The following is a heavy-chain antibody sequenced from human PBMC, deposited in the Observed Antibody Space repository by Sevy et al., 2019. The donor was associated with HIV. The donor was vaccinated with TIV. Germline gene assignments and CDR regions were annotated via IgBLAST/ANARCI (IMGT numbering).Heavy chain of an antibody. J-gene: IGHJ6*02. CDR1: LYSFSNYW. CDR2: IYPSDSDT. CDR3: ARGARGTLPAYYYYGMDV. Sequence: GESLKISCKGSLYSFSNYWIGWVRQMPGKGLEWMGIIYPSDSDTRYSPSFQGQVTISADKYINTAYLQWSSLKASDTAMYYCARGARGTLPAYYYYGMDVWGQGTMVTVSS. D-gene: IGHD1-1*01. V-gene: IGHV5-51*01.